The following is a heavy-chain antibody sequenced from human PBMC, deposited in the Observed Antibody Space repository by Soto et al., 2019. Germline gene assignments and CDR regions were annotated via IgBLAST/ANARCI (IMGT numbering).Heavy chain of an antibody. V-gene: IGHV3-21*01. D-gene: IGHD3-22*01. CDR1: GFTFSSYS. CDR2: IGTSSSYI. J-gene: IGHJ3*01. CDR3: ARGDYHDTSGPFSDAFDV. Sequence: GGSLRLSCSASGFTFSSYSMNWVRQAPGKGLEWVSSIGTSSSYIYYADSVKGRFTISRDNAKNSLYLQMNSLRAEDTAVYYCARGDYHDTSGPFSDAFDVWGQGTMVTVSS.